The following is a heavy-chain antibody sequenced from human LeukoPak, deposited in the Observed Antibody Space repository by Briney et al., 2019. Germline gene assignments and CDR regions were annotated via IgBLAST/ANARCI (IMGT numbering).Heavy chain of an antibody. CDR1: GFTFSAYS. Sequence: PGGSLRLSCVASGFTFSAYSMNWVRQAPGRGLEWLSYISSGSRTIYYADSVKGRFTIFRDNAQNSLFFQMNSLRVDDTAVYYRARESITGDRDFDYWGQGTLITVSS. CDR3: ARESITGDRDFDY. CDR2: ISSGSRTI. D-gene: IGHD7-27*01. V-gene: IGHV3-48*01. J-gene: IGHJ4*02.